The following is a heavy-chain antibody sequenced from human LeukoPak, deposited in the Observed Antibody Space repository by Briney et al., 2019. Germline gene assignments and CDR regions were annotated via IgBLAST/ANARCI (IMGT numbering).Heavy chain of an antibody. D-gene: IGHD3-10*01. CDR2: INTDARTI. J-gene: IGHJ4*02. V-gene: IGHV3-74*01. Sequence: PGGSLRLSCAASGFAFSSNWMHWVRQAPGKGLVWVSHINTDARTIAYADFVKGRFTISRDNAKNTLYLQMNSLRAEDTALYYCVRGQATSRGLDYWGQGTLVTVSS. CDR1: GFAFSSNW. CDR3: VRGQATSRGLDY.